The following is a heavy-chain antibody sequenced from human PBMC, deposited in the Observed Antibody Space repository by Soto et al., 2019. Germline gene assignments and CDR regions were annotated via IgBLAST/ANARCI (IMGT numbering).Heavy chain of an antibody. D-gene: IGHD3-22*01. V-gene: IGHV1-2*02. CDR3: ARGVYYDSGIYQGDLDV. Sequence: FQSGAEVKKPGTSLRVSCKASGYTLTGYYLHWVRQAPGQGLEWMGWLNPDSGEAIYAQRCEGRGTMTRDPRISTAYMDVKRLGSYVTAVYYCARGVYYDSGIYQGDLDVCGQVTLVTVSS. J-gene: IGHJ3*01. CDR1: GYTLTGYY. CDR2: LNPDSGEA.